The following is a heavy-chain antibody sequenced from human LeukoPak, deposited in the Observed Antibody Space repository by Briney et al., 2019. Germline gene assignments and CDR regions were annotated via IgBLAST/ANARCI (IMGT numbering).Heavy chain of an antibody. CDR3: ARDGSYSPRCWFDP. V-gene: IGHV7-4-1*02. Sequence: ASVKVSCKASGYTFTTYAMNWVRQAPGQGLEWMGWINTNTGNPTYAQGFTGWFVFSLDTSVSTAYLQISSLKAEDTAVYYCARDGSYSPRCWFDPWGQGTLVTVSS. CDR2: INTNTGNP. CDR1: GYTFTTYA. J-gene: IGHJ5*02. D-gene: IGHD1-26*01.